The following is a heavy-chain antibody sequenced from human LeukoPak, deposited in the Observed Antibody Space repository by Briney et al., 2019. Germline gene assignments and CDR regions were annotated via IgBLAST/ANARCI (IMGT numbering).Heavy chain of an antibody. Sequence: GGSLRLSCAASGFTFSSYWMSWVRQAPGKGLEWVANIKQDGSEKYYVDSVKGRFTISRDNAKNSLYLQMNSLRAEDTAVYYCARGAEEAIFGVVIPDYWGQGTLVTVSS. CDR1: GFTFSSYW. V-gene: IGHV3-7*01. J-gene: IGHJ4*02. CDR3: ARGAEEAIFGVVIPDY. D-gene: IGHD3-3*01. CDR2: IKQDGSEK.